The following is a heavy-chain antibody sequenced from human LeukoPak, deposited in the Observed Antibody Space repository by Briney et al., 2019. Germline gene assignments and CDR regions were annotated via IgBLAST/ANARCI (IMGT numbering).Heavy chain of an antibody. CDR2: IKQDGSET. CDR1: GFTFSSHW. CDR3: ARDGEMPTIYFDY. V-gene: IGHV3-7*01. J-gene: IGHJ4*02. D-gene: IGHD5-24*01. Sequence: GGSLRLSCAVSGFTFSSHWMSWVRQAPGKGLEWVANIKQDGSETYYVDSVKGRFTTSRDNAKNSLFLHMNSLRAEDTAVYYCARDGEMPTIYFDYWGQGTLVTVSS.